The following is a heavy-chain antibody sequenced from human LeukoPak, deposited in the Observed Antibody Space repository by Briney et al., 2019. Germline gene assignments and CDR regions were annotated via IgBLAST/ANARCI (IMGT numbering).Heavy chain of an antibody. CDR2: ISYDGSNK. Sequence: GGSLRLSCAASGFTFSSYGMHWGRDAPGKGLGWGAVISYDGSNKYYAESVKGRFTISRDNSKNTLYLQMNSLRAEDTAVYYCAKDMLAYYYGSGSYLSYWGQGTLVTVSS. J-gene: IGHJ4*02. V-gene: IGHV3-30*18. CDR1: GFTFSSYG. CDR3: AKDMLAYYYGSGSYLSY. D-gene: IGHD3-10*01.